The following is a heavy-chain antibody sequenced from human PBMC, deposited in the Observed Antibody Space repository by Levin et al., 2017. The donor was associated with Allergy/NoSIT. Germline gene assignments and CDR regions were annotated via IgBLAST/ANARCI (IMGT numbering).Heavy chain of an antibody. CDR3: ARVSRTLYDILTGYYWDYFDY. CDR1: GGSIRSYY. Sequence: SQTLSLPCTVSGGSIRSYYWSWIRQPPGKGLEWIGYIYYSGSTNYNPSLKSRVTISVDTSKNQFSLKLSSVTAADTAVYYCARVSRTLYDILTGYYWDYFDYWGQGTLVTVSS. V-gene: IGHV4-59*01. J-gene: IGHJ4*02. CDR2: IYYSGST. D-gene: IGHD3-9*01.